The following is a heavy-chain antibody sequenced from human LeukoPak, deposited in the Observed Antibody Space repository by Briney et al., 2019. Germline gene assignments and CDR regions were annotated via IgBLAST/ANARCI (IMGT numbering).Heavy chain of an antibody. Sequence: GGSLRLSCAASGFTFSDYYMSWIRQAPGKGLEWVANIKQDGSEKYYVDSVKGRFTISRDNAKNSLYLQMNSLRAEDTAVYYCARDQYSGSYLGNFQHWGQGTLVTVSS. J-gene: IGHJ1*01. CDR2: IKQDGSEK. D-gene: IGHD1-26*01. CDR1: GFTFSDYY. V-gene: IGHV3-7*01. CDR3: ARDQYSGSYLGNFQH.